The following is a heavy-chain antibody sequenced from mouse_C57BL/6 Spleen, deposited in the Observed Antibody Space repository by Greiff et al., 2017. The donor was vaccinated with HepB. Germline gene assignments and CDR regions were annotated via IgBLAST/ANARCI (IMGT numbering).Heavy chain of an antibody. V-gene: IGHV1-54*01. J-gene: IGHJ3*01. D-gene: IGHD2-3*01. CDR2: INPGSGGT. CDR3: ARRDDGYYAWFAY. Sequence: QVHVKQSGAELVRPGTSVKVSCKASGYAFTNYLIEWVKQRPGQGLEWIGVINPGSGGTNYNEKFKGKATLTADKSSSTAYMQLSSLTSEDSAVYFCARRDDGYYAWFAYWGQGTLVTVSA. CDR1: GYAFTNYL.